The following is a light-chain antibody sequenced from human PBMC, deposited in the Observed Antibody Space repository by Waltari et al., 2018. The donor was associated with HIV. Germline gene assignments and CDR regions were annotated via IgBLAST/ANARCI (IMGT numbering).Light chain of an antibody. V-gene: IGKV2-30*01. CDR2: KIS. Sequence: DVVLTQSPLSLAVTLGQPASISCTSSQSLLFGYGYTYLNWFHQRPGQPPRRLIYKISSRASGVPDRISGSGSGTNFTLNITRVEAGDVGVFYCMQGAHWPPWTFGPGTKVEIK. CDR3: MQGAHWPPWT. CDR1: QSLLFGYGYTY. J-gene: IGKJ1*01.